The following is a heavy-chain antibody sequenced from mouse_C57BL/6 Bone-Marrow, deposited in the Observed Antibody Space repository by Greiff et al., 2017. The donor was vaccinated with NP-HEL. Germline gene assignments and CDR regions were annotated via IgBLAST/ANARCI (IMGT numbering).Heavy chain of an antibody. Sequence: EVKVVESGGGLVKPGGSLKLSCAASGFTFSSYTMSWVRQTPEKRLEWVATISGGGGNTYYPDSVKGRFTISRDNAKNTLYLQMSSLRSEDTALYYCASPNSHLLLRFAYWGQGTLVTVSA. CDR1: GFTFSSYT. CDR3: ASPNSHLLLRFAY. D-gene: IGHD1-1*01. J-gene: IGHJ3*01. CDR2: ISGGGGNT. V-gene: IGHV5-9*01.